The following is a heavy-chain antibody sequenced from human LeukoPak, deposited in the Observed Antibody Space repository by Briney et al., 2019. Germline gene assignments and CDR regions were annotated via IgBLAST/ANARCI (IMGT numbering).Heavy chain of an antibody. D-gene: IGHD5-12*01. V-gene: IGHV3-30*02. CDR3: ARALKLNIVATTGEYDY. Sequence: PGGSLRLSCAASGFTFSSYGMHWVRQAPGKGLEWAAFIRYDGSNKYYADSVKGRFTISRDKSKNTLYLQMNSLRAEDTAVYYCARALKLNIVATTGEYDYWGQGTLVTVSS. CDR2: IRYDGSNK. J-gene: IGHJ4*02. CDR1: GFTFSSYG.